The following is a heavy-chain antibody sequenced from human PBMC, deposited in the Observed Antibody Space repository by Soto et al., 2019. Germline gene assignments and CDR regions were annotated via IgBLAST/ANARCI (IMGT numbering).Heavy chain of an antibody. J-gene: IGHJ4*02. Sequence: GSLRLSYTASGVTFSAYAMGWVRQVPEKGLEWVSVVSSSGSRAWYEDSVRGRFAISRDNSKNTLYLQMNSLRDEDTAIYYCVTDPEHDHGLLFDYWGLGTQVTVSS. CDR2: VSSSGSRA. CDR3: VTDPEHDHGLLFDY. CDR1: GVTFSAYA. D-gene: IGHD1-1*01. V-gene: IGHV3-23*01.